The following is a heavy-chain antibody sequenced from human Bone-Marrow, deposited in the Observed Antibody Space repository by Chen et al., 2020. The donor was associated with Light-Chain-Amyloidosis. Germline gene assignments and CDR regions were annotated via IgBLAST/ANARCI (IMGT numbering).Heavy chain of an antibody. V-gene: IGHV4-34*01. J-gene: IGHJ6*02. D-gene: IGHD1-26*01. CDR1: GGSFSGYY. CDR2: INHSGST. CDR3: ASWPSGGSYRYGMDV. Sequence: QVQLQQWGAGLLKPSETLSLTCAVYGGSFSGYYWSWIRQPPGKGLEWIGEINHSGSTNYNPSLKSRVTISVDTSKNQFSLKLSSVTAADTAVYYCASWPSGGSYRYGMDVWGQGTTVTVSS.